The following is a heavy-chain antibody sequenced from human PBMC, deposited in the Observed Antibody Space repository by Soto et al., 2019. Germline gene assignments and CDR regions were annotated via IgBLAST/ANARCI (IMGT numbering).Heavy chain of an antibody. CDR2: ISTGGSSI. Sequence: LRLSCAGSGFTLSNYEMNWVRQAPGKGLEWVSYISTGGSSIYYADSVKGRFTIARDNGKNSVYLQMSSPRAEDTATYYCARERGGLSGADVWGQGTTVTVSS. V-gene: IGHV3-48*03. CDR3: ARERGGLSGADV. CDR1: GFTLSNYE. D-gene: IGHD1-26*01. J-gene: IGHJ6*02.